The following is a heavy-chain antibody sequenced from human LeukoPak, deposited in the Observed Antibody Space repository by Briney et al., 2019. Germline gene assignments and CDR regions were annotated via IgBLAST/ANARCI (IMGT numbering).Heavy chain of an antibody. D-gene: IGHD2-2*01. J-gene: IGHJ5*02. CDR3: ARTTEDCSSTSCYQYWFDP. V-gene: IGHV4-61*08. Sequence: SETLSLTCTVSGDSISSGDYYWSWIRQPPGKGLEWIGYIYYSGSTNYNPSLKSRVTISVDTSMNQFSLKLNSVTAADTAVYYCARTTEDCSSTSCYQYWFDPWGQGTLVTVSS. CDR2: IYYSGST. CDR1: GDSISSGDYY.